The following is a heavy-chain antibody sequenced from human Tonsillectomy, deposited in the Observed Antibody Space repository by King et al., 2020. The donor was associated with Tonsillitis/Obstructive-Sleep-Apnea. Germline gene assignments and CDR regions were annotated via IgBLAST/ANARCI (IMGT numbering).Heavy chain of an antibody. V-gene: IGHV2-5*02. CDR2: IYWDDDK. J-gene: IGHJ3*02. Sequence: ITLKESXXTLVKPTQTLTLTCTFSGFSLSTSGVGVGWIRQPPGKALEWLALIYWDDDKRYSPSLKSRLTITKDTSKNQVDLTMTNMDPVDTATYYCAXXVXTXXXITMXRGAFXIWGXGTMVTVSS. CDR1: GFSLSTSGVG. CDR3: AXXVXTXXXITMXRGAFXI. D-gene: IGHD3-22*01.